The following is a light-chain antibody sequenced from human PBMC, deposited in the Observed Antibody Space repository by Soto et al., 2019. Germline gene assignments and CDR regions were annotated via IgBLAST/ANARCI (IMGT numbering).Light chain of an antibody. J-gene: IGKJ1*01. CDR1: QRISTW. V-gene: IGKV1-5*01. CDR3: QQYNSYWT. Sequence: DIQMTQSPSTLSASVGDRVTITCRASQRISTWLAWYQQKPGKAPKLLIYAASTLQSGVPSRFSGSGSGTEFTLTISSLQPDDFATYYCQQYNSYWTFGQGTKVDIK. CDR2: AAS.